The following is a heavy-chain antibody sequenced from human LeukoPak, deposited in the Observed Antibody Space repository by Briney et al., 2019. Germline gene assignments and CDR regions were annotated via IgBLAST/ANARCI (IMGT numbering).Heavy chain of an antibody. V-gene: IGHV3-23*01. J-gene: IGHJ5*02. CDR1: GFTFSSYA. CDR2: ISGSGGST. Sequence: GGSLRLSCAASGFTFSSYAMSWVRQAPGKGLEWVSAISGSGGSTYYADSVKGRFTISRDNAKNSLYLQMNSLRAEDTAVYYCARGAGIAARSYWFDPWGQGTLVTVSS. CDR3: ARGAGIAARSYWFDP. D-gene: IGHD6-6*01.